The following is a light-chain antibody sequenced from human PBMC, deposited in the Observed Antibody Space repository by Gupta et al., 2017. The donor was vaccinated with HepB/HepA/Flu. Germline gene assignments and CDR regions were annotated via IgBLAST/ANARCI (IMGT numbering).Light chain of an antibody. CDR3: AAWDDSRNGRV. CDR1: SSTMGDNF. V-gene: IGLV1-44*01. J-gene: IGLJ2*01. Sequence: QSVLTQPPSASGTPGQRVTISCSGSSSTMGDNFINWYQQLPETAPKLLIYGTNRRPSGVPDRFSGSKSGTSASLAISGVQAEDEADYYCAAWDDSRNGRVFGGGTKLTVL. CDR2: GTN.